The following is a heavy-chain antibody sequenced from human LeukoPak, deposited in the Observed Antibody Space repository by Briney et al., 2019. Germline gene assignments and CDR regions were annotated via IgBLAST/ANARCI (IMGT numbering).Heavy chain of an antibody. Sequence: SETLSLTCTVSGGSISSSSYYWGWIRQPPGKGLEWIGSIYYSGSTYYNPSLKSRVTISVDTSKNQFSLKLSSVTAADTAVYYCARCHPRDIVATGLDYWGQGTLVTVSS. CDR1: GGSISSSSYY. J-gene: IGHJ4*02. CDR3: ARCHPRDIVATGLDY. D-gene: IGHD5-12*01. CDR2: IYYSGST. V-gene: IGHV4-39*07.